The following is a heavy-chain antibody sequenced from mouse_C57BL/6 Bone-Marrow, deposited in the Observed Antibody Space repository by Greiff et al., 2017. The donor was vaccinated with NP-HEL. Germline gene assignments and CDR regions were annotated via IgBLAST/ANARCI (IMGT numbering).Heavy chain of an antibody. D-gene: IGHD1-1*01. Sequence: VQLQQSGPELVKPGASVKISCKASGYAFSSSWMNWVKQRPGKGLEWIGRIYPGDGDTNYNGKFKGKATLTADKSSSTAYMQLSSLTSEDSAVYFCARHLFTTVVAYWYFDVWGTGTTVTVSS. V-gene: IGHV1-82*01. CDR1: GYAFSSSW. J-gene: IGHJ1*03. CDR3: ARHLFTTVVAYWYFDV. CDR2: IYPGDGDT.